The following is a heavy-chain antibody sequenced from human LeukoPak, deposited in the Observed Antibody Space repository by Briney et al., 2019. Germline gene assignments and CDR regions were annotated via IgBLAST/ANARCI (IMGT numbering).Heavy chain of an antibody. Sequence: ASVKVFCKASGYTFTSYGISWVRQAPGQGLEWMGWISAYNGNTNYAQKLQGRVTMTTDTSTSTAYMELRSLRSDDTAVYYCARDEDIVVVPAAMVTDYWGQGTLVTVSS. J-gene: IGHJ4*02. CDR1: GYTFTSYG. CDR2: ISAYNGNT. D-gene: IGHD2-2*01. V-gene: IGHV1-18*01. CDR3: ARDEDIVVVPAAMVTDY.